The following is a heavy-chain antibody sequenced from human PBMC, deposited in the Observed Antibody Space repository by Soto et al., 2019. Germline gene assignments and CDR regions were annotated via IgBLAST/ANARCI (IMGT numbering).Heavy chain of an antibody. CDR1: GFPFSSFS. J-gene: IGHJ4*02. Sequence: QLVESGGGLVKPGGSLRLSCVASGFPFSSFSLNWIRQAPGKGLEWVSSIGRVSTYIYYADSVRGRFTVSRDNAKNSVYLQMTGLTAEDSGIYYCARVTAGSGSYQIDLWGQGTLVTSSS. CDR3: ARVTAGSGSYQIDL. CDR2: IGRVSTYI. V-gene: IGHV3-21*02. D-gene: IGHD3-10*01.